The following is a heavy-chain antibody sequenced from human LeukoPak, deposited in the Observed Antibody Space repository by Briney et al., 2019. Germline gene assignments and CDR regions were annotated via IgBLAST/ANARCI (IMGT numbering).Heavy chain of an antibody. V-gene: IGHV3-11*01. D-gene: IGHD4-17*01. Sequence: GGSLRLSCAASGFTFSDYYMSWIRQAPGKGLEWVSYISSSGSTIYYADSVKGRFTISRDNAKNSLYLQMNNLRVEDTAVYYCARDPVYGDYTYDYWGQGTLVTVSS. CDR1: GFTFSDYY. CDR3: ARDPVYGDYTYDY. J-gene: IGHJ4*02. CDR2: ISSSGSTI.